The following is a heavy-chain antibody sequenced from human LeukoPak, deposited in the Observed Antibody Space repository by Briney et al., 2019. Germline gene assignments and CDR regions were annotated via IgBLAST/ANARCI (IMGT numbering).Heavy chain of an antibody. Sequence: SETLSLTCAVSDDSFSSHYWTWIRQPPGKGLEWIGYISYIGSTNYNPSLKSRVTISIDTSRNQFSLRLSSVTAADTAVYYCARDLVTVTKGFDIWGRGTMVSVSS. D-gene: IGHD4-17*01. J-gene: IGHJ3*02. CDR3: ARDLVTVTKGFDI. CDR2: ISYIGST. V-gene: IGHV4-59*11. CDR1: DDSFSSHY.